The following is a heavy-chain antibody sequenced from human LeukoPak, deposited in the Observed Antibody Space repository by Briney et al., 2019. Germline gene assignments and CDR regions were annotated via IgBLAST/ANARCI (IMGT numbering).Heavy chain of an antibody. J-gene: IGHJ4*02. V-gene: IGHV4-4*07. D-gene: IGHD1-26*01. CDR2: IYTSGST. Sequence: SETLSLTCTVSGGSISSYYWSWIRQPAGKGLEWIGRIYTSGSTNYNPSLKSRVTMSVDTSKNQFSLKLSSVTAADTAVYYCARHTRIVGATIREAGGYFDYWGQGTLVTVSS. CDR1: GGSISSYY. CDR3: ARHTRIVGATIREAGGYFDY.